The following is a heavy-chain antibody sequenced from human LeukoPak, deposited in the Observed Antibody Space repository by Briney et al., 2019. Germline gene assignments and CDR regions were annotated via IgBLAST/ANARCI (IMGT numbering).Heavy chain of an antibody. D-gene: IGHD2-15*01. J-gene: IGHJ4*02. CDR2: INQDGSEK. V-gene: IGHV3-7*01. Sequence: PGGSLRLSCAASGFTFSRYWMTWVRQSPGKGLEWVANINQDGSEKYYGDSVTGRFTTSRDNAGNSLFLQMNSLRADDTGVYYCARAREAPANVFPDHWGQGVVVTVSS. CDR3: ARAREAPANVFPDH. CDR1: GFTFSRYW.